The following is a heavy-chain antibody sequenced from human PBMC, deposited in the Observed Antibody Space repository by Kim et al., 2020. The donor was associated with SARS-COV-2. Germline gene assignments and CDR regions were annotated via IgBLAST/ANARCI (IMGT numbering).Heavy chain of an antibody. D-gene: IGHD6-19*01. V-gene: IGHV3-33*05. Sequence: GGSLRLSCAASGFTFSSHGMHWVRQAPGKGLEWVAVISYDGSNKNYADSVKGRFTISRDNSKNTLYLQMNRLRVEDTAVYYCARDWAVRYSSGWLYYYHGMDVWGQGTTVTVSS. CDR1: GFTFSSHG. CDR3: ARDWAVRYSSGWLYYYHGMDV. CDR2: ISYDGSNK. J-gene: IGHJ6*02.